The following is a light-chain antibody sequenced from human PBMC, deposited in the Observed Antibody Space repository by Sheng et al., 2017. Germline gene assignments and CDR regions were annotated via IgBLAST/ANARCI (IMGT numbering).Light chain of an antibody. CDR1: QDITSY. J-gene: IGKJ3*01. V-gene: IGKV1-9*01. Sequence: DIQLTQSPSFLSASVGDRVTITCRASQDITSYLAWYQQKPGTAPKLLVYAASSLQSGVPSRFSGSGSRTEFTLTVSSLQPEDFATYHCQQVNSYPFTFGPGTKVDIK. CDR3: QQVNSYPFT. CDR2: AAS.